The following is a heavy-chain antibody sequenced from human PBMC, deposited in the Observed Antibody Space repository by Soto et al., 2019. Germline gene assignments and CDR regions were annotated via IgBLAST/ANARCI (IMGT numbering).Heavy chain of an antibody. CDR2: TGSSSSYI. Sequence: GGSLRLSFAASGFTFSSCSMNWVRQAPGKGLEGVSATGSSSSYIYYGASVKVRFTISRENAKNSLYLKMNSLRAEDTAVYYCARDSIVVVVAATTGDLNWCHXWGQVPPVTVSX. CDR1: GFTFSSCS. D-gene: IGHD2-15*01. CDR3: ARDSIVVVVAATTGDLNWCHX. J-gene: IGHJ5*02. V-gene: IGHV3-21*01.